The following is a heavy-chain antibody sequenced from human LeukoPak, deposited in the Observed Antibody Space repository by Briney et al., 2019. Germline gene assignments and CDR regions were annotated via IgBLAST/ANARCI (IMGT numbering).Heavy chain of an antibody. Sequence: GGSLRLSCAASGLTFDDYAMHWVRQAPGKGLEWVSLISGDGGSTYYADSVKGRFTISRDNSKNSLYLQMNSLRTEDTALYYCAKVLVVAAYYYGMDVWGQGTTVTVSS. CDR3: AKVLVVAAYYYGMDV. J-gene: IGHJ6*02. CDR1: GLTFDDYA. CDR2: ISGDGGST. D-gene: IGHD2-15*01. V-gene: IGHV3-43*02.